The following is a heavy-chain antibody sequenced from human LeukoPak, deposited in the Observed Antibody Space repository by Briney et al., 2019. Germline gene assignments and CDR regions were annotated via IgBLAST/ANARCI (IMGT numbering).Heavy chain of an antibody. J-gene: IGHJ4*02. CDR3: AKDDAWLRFGE. CDR1: GFTFSSYS. Sequence: RGSLRLSCAASGFTFSSYSMNWVRQAPGKGLEWVSGISPSGDITYYADSVKGRFTISRDNSKNTLYLEVISLTAEDTAVYYCAKDDAWLRFGEWSQGTLVTVSS. D-gene: IGHD3-10*01. CDR2: ISPSGDIT. V-gene: IGHV3-23*01.